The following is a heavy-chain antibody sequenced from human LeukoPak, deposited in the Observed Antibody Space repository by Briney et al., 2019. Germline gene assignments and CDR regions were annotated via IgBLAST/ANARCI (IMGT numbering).Heavy chain of an antibody. V-gene: IGHV3-23*01. Sequence: GGSLRLSCAASGFTFSSYAMSWVRQAPGKGLEWVSAISGSGGSTYYADSVKGRFTISRDNSKNTLYLQMNSLRAEDTAVYYCARARGIAAAGPPLNYYYMDVWGKGTTVTVSS. CDR3: ARARGIAAAGPPLNYYYMDV. CDR1: GFTFSSYA. J-gene: IGHJ6*03. D-gene: IGHD6-13*01. CDR2: ISGSGGST.